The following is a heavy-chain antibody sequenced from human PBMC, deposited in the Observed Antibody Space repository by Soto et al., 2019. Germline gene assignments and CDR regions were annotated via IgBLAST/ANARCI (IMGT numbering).Heavy chain of an antibody. CDR1: GITFSSYG. V-gene: IGHV3-30*18. D-gene: IGHD3-10*01. J-gene: IGHJ6*02. Sequence: GGSLRLSCAASGITFSSYGMHWVRQAPGKGLEWVAVISYDGSNKYYADSVKGRFTISRDNSKNTLYLQMNSLRAEDTAVYYCAKDHGSGSYYNSYYYYYGMDVWGQGTTVTVSS. CDR2: ISYDGSNK. CDR3: AKDHGSGSYYNSYYYYYGMDV.